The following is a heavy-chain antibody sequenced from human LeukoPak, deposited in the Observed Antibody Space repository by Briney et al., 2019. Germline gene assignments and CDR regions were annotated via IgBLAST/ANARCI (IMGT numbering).Heavy chain of an antibody. CDR2: IYYSGST. CDR1: GGSISSSSYY. Sequence: PSETLSLTCTVSGGSISSSSYYWGWIRQPPGKGLEWIGYIYYSGSTNYNPSLKSRVTISVDTSKNQFSLKLSSVTAADTAVYYCARVKWVNWFDPWGQGTLVTVSS. CDR3: ARVKWVNWFDP. J-gene: IGHJ5*02. V-gene: IGHV4-61*05. D-gene: IGHD1-26*01.